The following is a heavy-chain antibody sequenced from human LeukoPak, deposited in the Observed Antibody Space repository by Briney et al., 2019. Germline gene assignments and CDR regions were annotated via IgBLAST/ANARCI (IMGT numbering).Heavy chain of an antibody. CDR3: ARDTVAVAAQPTFDI. CDR1: GGSISGYY. J-gene: IGHJ3*02. CDR2: IYTSGST. V-gene: IGHV4-4*07. D-gene: IGHD6-19*01. Sequence: PSETLSLTCTVSGGSISGYYWSWIQQPAGKGLEWIGRIYTSGSTNYNPSLKSRVTMSVDTSKNQFSLKLSSVTAADTAVYYCARDTVAVAAQPTFDIWGQGTMVTVSS.